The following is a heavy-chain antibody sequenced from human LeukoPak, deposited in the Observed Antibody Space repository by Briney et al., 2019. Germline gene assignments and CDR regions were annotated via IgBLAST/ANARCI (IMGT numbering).Heavy chain of an antibody. V-gene: IGHV4-39*01. J-gene: IGHJ4*02. CDR2: IYYSGDT. CDR3: ARSNKLAYCSRTSCYDFDY. D-gene: IGHD2-2*01. Sequence: SETLSLTCTVSGGSISSSNYYWGWIRQPPGKGLEWIGTIYYSGDTYHNPSLKSRVTISVDTSKNQFSLKLSSVTAADTAVYYCARSNKLAYCSRTSCYDFDYWGQGTLVTVSS. CDR1: GGSISSSNYY.